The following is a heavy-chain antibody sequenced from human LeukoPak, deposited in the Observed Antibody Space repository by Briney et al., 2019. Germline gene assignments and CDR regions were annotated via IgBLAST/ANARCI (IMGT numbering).Heavy chain of an antibody. D-gene: IGHD6-13*01. CDR2: ISSNSGSI. Sequence: SGGSLRLSCTASGFTFDDYAMHWVRQAPGKGLEWVSGISSNSGSIGYADSVKGRFTISRDNAKNSLYLQMNSLRAEDTALYYCAKDRDSSSWLFDYWGQGTLVTVSS. J-gene: IGHJ4*02. CDR1: GFTFDDYA. V-gene: IGHV3-9*01. CDR3: AKDRDSSSWLFDY.